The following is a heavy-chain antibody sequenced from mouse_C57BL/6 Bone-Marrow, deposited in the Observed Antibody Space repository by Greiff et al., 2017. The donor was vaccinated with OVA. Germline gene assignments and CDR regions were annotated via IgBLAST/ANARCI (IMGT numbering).Heavy chain of an antibody. Sequence: VQLQQPGAELVKPGASVKLSCKASGYTFTSYWMHWVKQRPGQGLEWIGMIHPNSGSTNYNEKFKSKATLTVDKSSSTAYMQLSSLTSEDSAVYYCARDPYYYGSSGDYWGQGTSVTVSS. D-gene: IGHD1-1*01. CDR1: GYTFTSYW. CDR2: IHPNSGST. J-gene: IGHJ4*01. V-gene: IGHV1-64*01. CDR3: ARDPYYYGSSGDY.